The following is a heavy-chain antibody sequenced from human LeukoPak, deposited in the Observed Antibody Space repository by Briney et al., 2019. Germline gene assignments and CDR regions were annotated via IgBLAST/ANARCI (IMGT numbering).Heavy chain of an antibody. Sequence: ASVKVSCKASGYTFTSYYMHWVRQAPGQGLEWMGWINPNSGGTNYAQKFQGRVTMTRDTSISTAYMELSRLRSDDTAVYYCARDQGLHRSLDYWGQGTLVTVSS. V-gene: IGHV1-2*02. CDR3: ARDQGLHRSLDY. CDR2: INPNSGGT. CDR1: GYTFTSYY. D-gene: IGHD4-11*01. J-gene: IGHJ4*02.